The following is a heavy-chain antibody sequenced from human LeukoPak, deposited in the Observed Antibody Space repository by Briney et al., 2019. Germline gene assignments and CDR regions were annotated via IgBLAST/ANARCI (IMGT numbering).Heavy chain of an antibody. V-gene: IGHV1-8*03. CDR3: ASPPYYDSSGYWSGFDY. J-gene: IGHJ4*02. Sequence: ASVKVSCKASGYTFTSYDINWVRQATGQGLEWMGWMNPNSGNTAYAQKFQGRITITRNTSISTAYMELSSLRSEDTAVYYCASPPYYDSSGYWSGFDYWGQGTLVTVSS. CDR1: GYTFTSYD. D-gene: IGHD3-22*01. CDR2: MNPNSGNT.